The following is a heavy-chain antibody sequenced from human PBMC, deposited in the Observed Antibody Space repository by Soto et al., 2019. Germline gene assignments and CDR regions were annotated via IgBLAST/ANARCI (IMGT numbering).Heavy chain of an antibody. CDR1: GFTFSSYA. J-gene: IGHJ4*02. Sequence: EVQLLESGGGLVQPGGSLRLSCAASGFTFSSYAMSWVRQAPGKGLEWVSAIIGSGGSTYYADSVKGLFTISRDNSKNTLYLQMNSLRAEDTDVYYCAKDRYGDPNTFDYWGQGTLVTVS. CDR2: IIGSGGST. V-gene: IGHV3-23*01. D-gene: IGHD4-17*01. CDR3: AKDRYGDPNTFDY.